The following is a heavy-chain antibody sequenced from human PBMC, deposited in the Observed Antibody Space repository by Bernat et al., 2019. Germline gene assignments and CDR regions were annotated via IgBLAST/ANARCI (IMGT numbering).Heavy chain of an antibody. CDR2: ISSSGSTI. CDR1: GFTFSSYE. CDR3: ARVKSGSSSSDY. V-gene: IGHV3-48*03. Sequence: EVQLVESGGGLVQPGGSLRLSCAASGFTFSSYEMNWVRQAPGKGLEWVSYISSSGSTIYYADSVKCRFTISRDNAKNSLYLQMNSLRAEDTAVYYCARVKSGSSSSDYWGQGTLVTVSS. D-gene: IGHD6-6*01. J-gene: IGHJ4*02.